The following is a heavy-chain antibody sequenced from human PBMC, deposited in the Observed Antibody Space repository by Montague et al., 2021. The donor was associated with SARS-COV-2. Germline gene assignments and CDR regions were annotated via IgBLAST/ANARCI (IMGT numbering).Heavy chain of an antibody. J-gene: IGHJ4*02. Sequence: SETLSLTRTLSGGSLNKHYWSWIRKAPGKELEWLGNIFYKGNTKXNVXLWGRVSMSLDTPQNQFSLRLTSLTAADTAVYYCARSISSSGARDNWGQGILVTVS. CDR3: ARSISSSGARDN. CDR2: IFYKGNT. V-gene: IGHV4-59*11. CDR1: GGSLNKHY. D-gene: IGHD3-22*01.